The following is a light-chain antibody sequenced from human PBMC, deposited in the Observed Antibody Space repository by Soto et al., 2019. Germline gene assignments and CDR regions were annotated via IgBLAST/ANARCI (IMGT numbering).Light chain of an antibody. CDR3: QQYGSSGT. Sequence: EKLLSQSPDTLSVSPGERVTLSCRASQNIHNHMSWFLQKPGQTPRLLIYGASSRATGIPDRFSGSGSGTDFTLTISRLEPEDFAVYYCQQYGSSGTFGQGTKVDIK. CDR2: GAS. J-gene: IGKJ1*01. V-gene: IGKV3-20*01. CDR1: QNIHNH.